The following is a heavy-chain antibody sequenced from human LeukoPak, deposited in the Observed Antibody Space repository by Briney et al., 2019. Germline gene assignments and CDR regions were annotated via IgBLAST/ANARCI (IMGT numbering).Heavy chain of an antibody. CDR3: ARTSHYVDIAATIPYGIYYFDY. J-gene: IGHJ4*02. Sequence: ASVKVSCKASGYTFTGYYMHWVRQAPGQGLEWMGWINPNSGGTNYAQKFQGRVTMTRDMSTSTAYMELRSLRSDDTAVYYCARTSHYVDIAATIPYGIYYFDYWGQGTLVTVSS. V-gene: IGHV1-2*02. CDR1: GYTFTGYY. D-gene: IGHD5-12*01. CDR2: INPNSGGT.